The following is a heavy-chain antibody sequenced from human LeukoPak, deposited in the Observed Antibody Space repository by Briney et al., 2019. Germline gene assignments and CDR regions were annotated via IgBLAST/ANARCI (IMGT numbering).Heavy chain of an antibody. CDR1: GGSISSSSYY. CDR3: AIHPRKYGSGRESGYYYMDV. D-gene: IGHD3-10*01. V-gene: IGHV4-39*07. Sequence: PSETLSLTCTVSGGSISSSSYYWGWIRQPPGKGLEWIGSIYYSGSTYYNPSLKSRVTISVDTSKNQFSLKLSSVTAADTAVYYCAIHPRKYGSGRESGYYYMDVWGKGTTVTVSS. J-gene: IGHJ6*03. CDR2: IYYSGST.